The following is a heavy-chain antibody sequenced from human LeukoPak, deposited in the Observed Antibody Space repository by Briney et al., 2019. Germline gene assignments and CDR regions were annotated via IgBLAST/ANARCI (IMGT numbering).Heavy chain of an antibody. V-gene: IGHV3-30*02. D-gene: IGHD3-22*01. CDR1: GFILSNYG. CDR3: AKDSSDYYFDY. Sequence: GGSLRLSCAASGFILSNYGLHWVRQAPGKGLEWVTFIRYDGSKKYYADAVKGRFTNSRDNSKNTLYVQMNSLRADDTAVYYCAKDSSDYYFDYWGQGTLVTVSS. J-gene: IGHJ4*02. CDR2: IRYDGSKK.